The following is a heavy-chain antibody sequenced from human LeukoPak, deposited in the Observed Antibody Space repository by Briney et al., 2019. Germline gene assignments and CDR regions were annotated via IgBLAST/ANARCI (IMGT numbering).Heavy chain of an antibody. D-gene: IGHD2-8*02. Sequence: ASVKVSCKASGYTFTSYGISWVRQAPGQGLEWMGWISAYNGNTNYAQKLQGRVTMTTDTSTSTAYMELRSLRSDDTAVYYCARGLLAGPSAHSAIYDYWGQGTLVTVSS. V-gene: IGHV1-18*01. CDR2: ISAYNGNT. CDR3: ARGLLAGPSAHSAIYDY. J-gene: IGHJ4*02. CDR1: GYTFTSYG.